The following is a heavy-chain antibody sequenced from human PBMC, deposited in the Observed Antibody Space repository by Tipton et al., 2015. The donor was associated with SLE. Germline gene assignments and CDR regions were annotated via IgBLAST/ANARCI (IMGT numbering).Heavy chain of an antibody. Sequence: SLRLSCAASGFTFSSYEMNWVRQAPGKGLEWVSYISSSGSTIYYADSVKGRFTISRDNAKNSLYLQMNSLRAEGTAVYYCARDRLRYFDWLSGYGMDVWGQGTTVTVSS. CDR1: GFTFSSYE. D-gene: IGHD3-9*01. CDR2: ISSSGSTI. V-gene: IGHV3-48*03. CDR3: ARDRLRYFDWLSGYGMDV. J-gene: IGHJ6*02.